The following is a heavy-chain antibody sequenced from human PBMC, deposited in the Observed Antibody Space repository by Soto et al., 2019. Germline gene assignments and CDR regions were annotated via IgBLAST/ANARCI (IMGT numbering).Heavy chain of an antibody. CDR2: IDWDDDK. CDR3: ARNPYYFSGMVV. CDR1: GFSLSTSGMR. Sequence: SGPTLVNPTPPLTLTYTFSGFSLSTSGMRVSWIRQPPGKALEWLARIDWDDDKFYSTSLKTRLTISKDTSKNQVVLTMTNMEPVDTATYYCARNPYYFSGMVVWGQGTTVTASS. V-gene: IGHV2-70*04. J-gene: IGHJ6*02.